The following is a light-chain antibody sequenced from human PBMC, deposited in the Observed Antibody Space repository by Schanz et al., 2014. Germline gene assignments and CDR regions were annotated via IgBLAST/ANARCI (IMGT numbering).Light chain of an antibody. CDR1: SSDVGGNNH. CDR3: CSYSHTRTFDL. J-gene: IGLJ2*01. CDR2: EVS. V-gene: IGLV2-8*01. Sequence: QSVLTQPPSASGSPGQSVAISCTGTSSDVGGNNHVSWYQQHPGKAPKLLIYEVSKRPSGVPDRFSGSKSGNTASLTISGLQAEDDALYYCCSYSHTRTFDLFRGGTQLTVL.